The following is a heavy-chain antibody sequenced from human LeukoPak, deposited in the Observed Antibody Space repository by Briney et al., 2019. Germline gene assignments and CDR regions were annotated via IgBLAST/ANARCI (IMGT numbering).Heavy chain of an antibody. CDR2: IYYSGST. V-gene: IGHV4-31*03. D-gene: IGHD6-6*01. CDR3: ARVESHREYRNSWFFDY. J-gene: IGHJ4*02. CDR1: GGSISNGGYY. Sequence: PSQTLSLTCTVSGGSISNGGYYWSWIRQHPGKGLEWIGYIYYSGSTYYNPSLKSRVTISLDMSKNQFSPKLSSVTAADTAVYYCARVESHREYRNSWFFDYWGQGILVTVSS.